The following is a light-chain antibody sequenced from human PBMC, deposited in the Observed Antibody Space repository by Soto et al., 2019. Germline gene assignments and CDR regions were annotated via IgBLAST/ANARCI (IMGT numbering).Light chain of an antibody. CDR1: KNVISNY. V-gene: IGKV3-20*01. J-gene: IGKJ2*03. CDR2: GAS. CDR3: QKYDTAPYS. Sequence: ESLLTQSPGSLSLSPGEGATLSCRSSKNVISNYLAWYQKKPGQAPRLLIYGASSMATGIPDRFSGSGSGTDFTLTISRLEPEDFAVYYCQKYDTAPYSFGQGTKLEIK.